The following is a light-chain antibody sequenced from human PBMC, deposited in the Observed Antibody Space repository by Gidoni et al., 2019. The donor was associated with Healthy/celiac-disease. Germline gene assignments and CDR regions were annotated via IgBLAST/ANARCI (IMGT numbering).Light chain of an antibody. J-gene: IGKJ1*01. V-gene: IGKV3-15*01. CDR3: QQYNNWPPWT. CDR1: QSVSSN. CDR2: GAS. Sequence: EIVLPQSPATLSVSPGERATLSCRASQSVSSNLAWYQQKPGQAPRRLIYGASTRATGIPARFSGSGSGTEFTLTISSLQSEDFAVYYCQQYNNWPPWTFXQXTKVEIK.